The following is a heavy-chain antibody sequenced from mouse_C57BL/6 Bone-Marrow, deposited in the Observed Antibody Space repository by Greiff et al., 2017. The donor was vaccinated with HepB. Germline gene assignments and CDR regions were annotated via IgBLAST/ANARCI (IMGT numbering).Heavy chain of an antibody. D-gene: IGHD1-1*01. Sequence: VQLQQSGAELVKPGASVKLSCKASGYTFTSYWMHWVKQRPGQGLEWIGMIHPNSGSTNYNEKFKSKATLTVDKSSSTAYMQLSSLTSEDSAVYYCAGHYYYGSSYDAMDYWGQGTSVTVSS. CDR1: GYTFTSYW. V-gene: IGHV1-64*01. CDR2: IHPNSGST. J-gene: IGHJ4*01. CDR3: AGHYYYGSSYDAMDY.